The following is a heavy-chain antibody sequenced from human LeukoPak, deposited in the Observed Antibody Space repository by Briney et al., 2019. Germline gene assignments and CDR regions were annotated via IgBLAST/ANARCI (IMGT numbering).Heavy chain of an antibody. V-gene: IGHV4-39*07. J-gene: IGHJ4*02. CDR2: FNHGGNT. Sequence: SETLSLACTVSDDSAYSSGFYWGWIRQPPGKGLEWIGSFNHGGNTYYNPSLKSRVTISGDTYKKQFSLKLSSVTAADTAVYYCATDRDLRWFYFWGQGTLVTVSS. CDR3: ATDRDLRWFYF. CDR1: DDSAYSSGFY. D-gene: IGHD2-21*01.